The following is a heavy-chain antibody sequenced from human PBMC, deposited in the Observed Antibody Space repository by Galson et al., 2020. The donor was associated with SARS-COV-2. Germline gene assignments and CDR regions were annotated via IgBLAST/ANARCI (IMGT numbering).Heavy chain of an antibody. D-gene: IGHD1-26*01. CDR3: ARDLSGSYSGYFDY. CDR2: ISYDGSNK. CDR1: GFTFSSYA. J-gene: IGHJ4*02. V-gene: IGHV3-30*01. Sequence: GGSLRLSCAASGFTFSSYAMHWVRQAPGKGLEWVAVISYDGSNKYYADSVKGRFTISRDNSKNTLYLQMNSLRAEDTAVYYCARDLSGSYSGYFDYWGQGTLVTVSS.